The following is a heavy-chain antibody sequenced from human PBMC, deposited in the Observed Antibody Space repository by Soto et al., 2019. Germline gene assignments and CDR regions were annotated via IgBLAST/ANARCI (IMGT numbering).Heavy chain of an antibody. Sequence: AAVKVSFQVSGYTLLELSLHCVLQPPVKGLEWMGGFDPEDGETIYEQEFQGRVTMTEDTSTDTAYMELRSLRSEDTAVYYCATERPIAAAGTVAFDIWGQGTMVTVSS. D-gene: IGHD6-13*01. J-gene: IGHJ3*02. V-gene: IGHV1-24*01. CDR1: GYTLLELS. CDR3: ATERPIAAAGTVAFDI. CDR2: FDPEDGET.